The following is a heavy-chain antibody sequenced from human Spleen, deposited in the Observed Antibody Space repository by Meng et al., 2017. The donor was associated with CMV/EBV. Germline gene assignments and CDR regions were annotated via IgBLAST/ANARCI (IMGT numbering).Heavy chain of an antibody. CDR1: GFTFSRYT. V-gene: IGHV3-21*01. CDR2: IGSSSSCI. CDR3: AKERGSDVFYYDYSMDV. Sequence: GESLKISCAASGFTFSRYTMNWVRQAPGEGLEWVSSIGSSSSCIYDADSVMGRFTISRDNAKNSLYLQMNSRRAEDTAVYYCAKERGSDVFYYDYSMDVWGQGTTVTVSS. D-gene: IGHD3-10*01. J-gene: IGHJ6*02.